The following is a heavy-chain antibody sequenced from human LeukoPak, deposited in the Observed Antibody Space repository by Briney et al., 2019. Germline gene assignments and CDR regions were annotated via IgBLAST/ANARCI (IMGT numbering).Heavy chain of an antibody. V-gene: IGHV1-46*03. CDR3: ACVVRGAFDI. Sequence: ASVKVSCKASGFTXTSYYMHGVRQAPGQGLEWMGIINPSGGSTSYPQKFQGRVTMTRDTSTSTVYMELSSLRSEDTAVYYCACVVRGAFDIWGQGTLVTVSS. CDR1: GFTXTSYY. CDR2: INPSGGST. D-gene: IGHD2-21*01. J-gene: IGHJ3*02.